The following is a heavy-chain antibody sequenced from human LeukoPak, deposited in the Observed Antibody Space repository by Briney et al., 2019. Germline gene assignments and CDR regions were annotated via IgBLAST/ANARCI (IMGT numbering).Heavy chain of an antibody. V-gene: IGHV1-69*05. Sequence: ASVKVSCETSGGTFNNSAISWVRQAPGQGLEWLGGIMPPFGTAGYAQKFQGRVTITKDESTRTVYLELTSLTSDDTAVYYCARDVHGDYGSGWFDPWGQGTLVSVSS. CDR1: GGTFNNSA. D-gene: IGHD4-17*01. J-gene: IGHJ5*02. CDR2: IMPPFGTA. CDR3: ARDVHGDYGSGWFDP.